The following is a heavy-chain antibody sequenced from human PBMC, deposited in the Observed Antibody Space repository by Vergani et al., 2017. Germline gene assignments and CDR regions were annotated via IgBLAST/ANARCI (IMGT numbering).Heavy chain of an antibody. J-gene: IGHJ4*02. CDR1: GFTFDDYA. CDR3: AVGDTAMATGY. D-gene: IGHD5-18*01. V-gene: IGHV3-9*01. CDR2: ISWNSGSI. Sequence: EVQLVESGGGLVQPGRSLRLSCAASGFTFDDYAMHWVRQAPGKGLEWVSGISWNSGSIGYEDSVKGRFTISRDNAKNSLYLQMKSLRAEDTALYYCAVGDTAMATGYWGQGTLVTVSS.